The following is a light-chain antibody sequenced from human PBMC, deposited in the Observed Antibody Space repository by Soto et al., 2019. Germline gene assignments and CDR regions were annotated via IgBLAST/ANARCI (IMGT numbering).Light chain of an antibody. CDR2: AAS. CDR1: QNIENY. CDR3: QQSYSTPPIT. V-gene: IGKV1-39*01. Sequence: IQLTQSPSSLSASVGXXVTVXCRSSQNIENYLNWYQQKPGKVPKLXXYAASSLQSGVPSRFSGSGSGTDFTLTISSLQPEDFATYYCQQSYSTPPITFGQGTRLEIK. J-gene: IGKJ5*01.